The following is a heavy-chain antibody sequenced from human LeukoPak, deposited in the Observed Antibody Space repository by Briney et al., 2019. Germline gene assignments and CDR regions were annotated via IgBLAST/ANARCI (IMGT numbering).Heavy chain of an antibody. CDR2: ISGSGGST. CDR1: GFTFSSYA. D-gene: IGHD3-3*01. J-gene: IGHJ4*02. V-gene: IGHV3-23*01. Sequence: GGSLRLSCAASGFTFSSYAMSWVRQAPGKGLEWVSAISGSGGSTYYADSVKGRFTISRDNSKNTLYLQMNSLRAEDTAVYYCAKDSDFWSGYYTGSDYWGQGTLVTVSS. CDR3: AKDSDFWSGYYTGSDY.